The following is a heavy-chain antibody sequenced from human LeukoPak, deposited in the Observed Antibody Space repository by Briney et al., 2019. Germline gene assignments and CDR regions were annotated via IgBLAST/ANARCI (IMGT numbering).Heavy chain of an antibody. D-gene: IGHD2-2*01. CDR1: GFTFGDYA. Sequence: GGSLRLSCTTSGFTFGDYAMSWFRQAPGKGLEWVGFIRSKAYGGTTENAASVKRRFTISRDDSKSIAYLQMNSLKTEDTAVYYCTKGRVPAATNWFDPWGQGTLVTVSS. V-gene: IGHV3-49*03. CDR3: TKGRVPAATNWFDP. CDR2: IRSKAYGGTT. J-gene: IGHJ5*02.